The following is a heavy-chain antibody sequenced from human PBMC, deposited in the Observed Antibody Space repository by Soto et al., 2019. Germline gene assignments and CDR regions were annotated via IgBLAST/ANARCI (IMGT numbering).Heavy chain of an antibody. CDR3: ARLGGYSGYEPYYYYGMDV. Sequence: PGESLKISCKGSGYSFTSYWIGWVRQMPGKGLEWMGIIYPGDSDTRYSPSFQGQVTISADKSISTAYLQWSSLKASDTAMYYCARLGGYSGYEPYYYYGMDVWGHGTTVTVSS. D-gene: IGHD5-12*01. CDR2: IYPGDSDT. V-gene: IGHV5-51*01. CDR1: GYSFTSYW. J-gene: IGHJ6*02.